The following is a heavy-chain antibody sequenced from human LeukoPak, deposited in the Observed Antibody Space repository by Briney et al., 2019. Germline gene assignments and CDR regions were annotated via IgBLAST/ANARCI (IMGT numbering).Heavy chain of an antibody. V-gene: IGHV1-18*01. CDR2: ISAYNGNK. Sequence: ASVKVSCKASGYTFTSYGISWVRQAPGQGLEWMGWISAYNGNKNYAQKLQGRVTMTTDTSTSTAYMELRSLRSDDTAVYYCARGYRNYDFWSGYFDNYYMDVWGKGTTVTVSS. D-gene: IGHD3-3*01. CDR3: ARGYRNYDFWSGYFDNYYMDV. J-gene: IGHJ6*03. CDR1: GYTFTSYG.